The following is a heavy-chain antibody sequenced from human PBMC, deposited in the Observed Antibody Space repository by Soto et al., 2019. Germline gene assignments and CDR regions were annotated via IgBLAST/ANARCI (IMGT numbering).Heavy chain of an antibody. CDR1: GFTFRNYA. D-gene: IGHD3-3*01. CDR3: AKQPYYDFWSGYNYGMDV. J-gene: IGHJ6*02. V-gene: IGHV3-23*01. CDR2: ISGSGGST. Sequence: GGSLRLSCAASGFTFRNYAMSWVRQAPGKGLECVSAISGSGGSTDYVDSVKGRFTISRDNSKNTLYLQMNSLRAEDTAVYYCAKQPYYDFWSGYNYGMDVWGQGTTVTVSS.